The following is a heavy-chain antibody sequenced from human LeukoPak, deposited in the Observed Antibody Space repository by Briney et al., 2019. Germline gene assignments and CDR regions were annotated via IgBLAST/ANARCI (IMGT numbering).Heavy chain of an antibody. D-gene: IGHD3-10*01. V-gene: IGHV4-30-4*01. J-gene: IGHJ5*02. Sequence: PSETLSRTCTVSGGSVSSGDYYWSWIRQPPGKGLEWIGYIYYSGSTYYNPSLKSRVTISVDTSKNQFSLKLSSVTAADTAVYYCARDGSAGSNWFDPWGQGTLVTVSS. CDR2: IYYSGST. CDR1: GGSVSSGDYY. CDR3: ARDGSAGSNWFDP.